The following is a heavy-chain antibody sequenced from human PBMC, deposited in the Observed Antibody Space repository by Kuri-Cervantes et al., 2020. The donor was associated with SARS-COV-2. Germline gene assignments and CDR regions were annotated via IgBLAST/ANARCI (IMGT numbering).Heavy chain of an antibody. CDR1: GFTFSSYA. CDR3: ADDYGDYRTPFDY. D-gene: IGHD4-17*01. J-gene: IGHJ4*02. Sequence: LSLTCAASGFTFSSYAMHWVRQAPGKGLEWVAVISYDGSNKYYADSVKGRFTISRDNSKNTLYLQMNSLRAEDTAVYYCADDYGDYRTPFDYWGQGTLVTVSS. V-gene: IGHV3-30-3*01. CDR2: ISYDGSNK.